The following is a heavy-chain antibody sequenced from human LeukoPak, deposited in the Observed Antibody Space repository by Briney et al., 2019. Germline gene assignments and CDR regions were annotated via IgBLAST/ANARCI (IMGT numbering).Heavy chain of an antibody. V-gene: IGHV3-21*01. J-gene: IGHJ5*02. CDR1: GFTFSSHS. CDR2: ISSGSSYL. CDR3: ARAYSGSYNWFDP. Sequence: GGSLRLSCAASGFTFSSHSMNWVRQAPGKGLEWVSGISSGSSYLYYADSVKGRFTVSRDNAKNSLFLQMNSLRAEDTAVYYCARAYSGSYNWFDPWGQGTLVTVSS. D-gene: IGHD1-26*01.